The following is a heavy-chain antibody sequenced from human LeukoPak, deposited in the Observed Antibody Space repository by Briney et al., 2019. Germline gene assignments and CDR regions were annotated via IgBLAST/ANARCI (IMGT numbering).Heavy chain of an antibody. CDR3: ARYSSSSGWFDP. CDR2: IYYSGST. D-gene: IGHD6-6*01. V-gene: IGHV4-59*08. CDR1: GGSISSYY. Sequence: SETLSLTCTVSGGSISSYYWSWIRQPPGKGLEWIGYIYYSGSTNYNPSLKSRVTISVDTPKNQFSLKLSSVTAADTAVYYCARYSSSSGWFDPWGQGTLVTVSS. J-gene: IGHJ5*02.